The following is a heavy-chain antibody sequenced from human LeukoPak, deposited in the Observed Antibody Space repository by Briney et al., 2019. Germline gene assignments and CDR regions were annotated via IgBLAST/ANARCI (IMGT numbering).Heavy chain of an antibody. CDR2: IRSKAYGGTT. V-gene: IGHV3-49*03. Sequence: GGSLRLSCTASGFTFGDYAMSWFRQAPGKGLEWVGFIRSKAYGGTTEYAASVKGRFTISRDDSKSIAYLQMNSLKTEDTAVYYCTRASPYYYDSSGLSIDYWGQGTLVTVSS. CDR3: TRASPYYYDSSGLSIDY. D-gene: IGHD3-22*01. J-gene: IGHJ4*02. CDR1: GFTFGDYA.